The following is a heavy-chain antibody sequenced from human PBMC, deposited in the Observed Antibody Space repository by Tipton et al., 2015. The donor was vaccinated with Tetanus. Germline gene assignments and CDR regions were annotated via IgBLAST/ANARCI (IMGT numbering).Heavy chain of an antibody. CDR2: IYINGRN. CDR1: GGSISSYY. CDR3: ARASHFQWERVRLDY. D-gene: IGHD1-1*01. Sequence: TLSLTCTVSGGSISSYYWSWIRQSAAMGLEWIGRIYINGRNNYNPSLKSRVTMSIDTSKNQFSLNLRSVTAADTAIYYCARASHFQWERVRLDYWGQGLRVTVSS. V-gene: IGHV4-4*07. J-gene: IGHJ4*02.